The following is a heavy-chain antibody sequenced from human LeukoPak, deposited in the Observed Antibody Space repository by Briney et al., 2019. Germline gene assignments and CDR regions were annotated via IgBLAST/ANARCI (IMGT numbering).Heavy chain of an antibody. V-gene: IGHV1-2*02. CDR3: ARGRFGEWDNWFDP. CDR1: GYTFTGYY. CDR2: INPNSGAT. J-gene: IGHJ5*02. D-gene: IGHD3-10*01. Sequence: ASVKVSCKASGYTFTGYYIHWVRQAPGQGLEWMAWINPNSGATNYAQKFQGRVTMTRDTSISTAYMELSRLTSDDTAVYFCARGRFGEWDNWFDPGDQGTLVTVSS.